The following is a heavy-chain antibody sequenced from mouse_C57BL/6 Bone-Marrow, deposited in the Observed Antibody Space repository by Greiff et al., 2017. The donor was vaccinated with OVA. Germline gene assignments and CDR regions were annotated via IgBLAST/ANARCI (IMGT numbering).Heavy chain of an antibody. CDR2: ISSGGSDT. CDR3: ARDDGYYGAY. V-gene: IGHV5-6*01. D-gene: IGHD2-3*01. J-gene: IGHJ3*01. CDR1: GFTFSSYG. Sequence: EVMLVESGGDLVKPGGSLKLSCAASGFTFSSYGMSWVRQTPDKRLEWVATISSGGSDTYYPDSVKGRFTISIDNAKNTLYLQMSSLKSEDTAMYYCARDDGYYGAYWGQGTLVTVSA.